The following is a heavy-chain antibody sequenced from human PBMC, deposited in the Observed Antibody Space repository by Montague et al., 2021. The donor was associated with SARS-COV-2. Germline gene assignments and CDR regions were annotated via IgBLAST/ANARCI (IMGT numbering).Heavy chain of an antibody. V-gene: IGHV3-33*01. D-gene: IGHD5-12*01. Sequence: SLRLSCAASGFTFNSHGMHWVRQAPGKGLVWVAVIWYDTSNKYYADPVKGRFTISRDNSKNTVYLQMNSLRVEDTAVYYCARAVGPYSGYDGGLDYWGQGTLVTVSS. CDR3: ARAVGPYSGYDGGLDY. CDR1: GFTFNSHG. J-gene: IGHJ4*02. CDR2: IWYDTSNK.